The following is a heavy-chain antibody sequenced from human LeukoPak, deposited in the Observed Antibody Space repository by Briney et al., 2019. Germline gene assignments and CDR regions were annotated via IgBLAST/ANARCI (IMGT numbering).Heavy chain of an antibody. Sequence: PGGSLRLSCAASGFTFSSYAMSWVRQAPGKGLEWVSAISGSGGSTYYADSVKGRFTISRDNSKNTLYLQMNSLRAEDTAVYYCAKLERSEWLNYMDVWGKGTTVTVSS. J-gene: IGHJ6*03. CDR1: GFTFSSYA. V-gene: IGHV3-23*01. CDR3: AKLERSEWLNYMDV. CDR2: ISGSGGST. D-gene: IGHD3-3*01.